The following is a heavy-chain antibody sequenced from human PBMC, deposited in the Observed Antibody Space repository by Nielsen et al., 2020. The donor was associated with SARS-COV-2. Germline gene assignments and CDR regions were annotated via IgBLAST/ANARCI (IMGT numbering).Heavy chain of an antibody. J-gene: IGHJ4*02. CDR2: IKRDGSEK. D-gene: IGHD3-16*01. Sequence: GGSLRLSCAASGFTFSSYWMSWVRQAPGKGLEWVANIKRDGSEKHYVDSVKGRFTVSRDNTKNSLYLQMNSLRADDTAVYYCVREWGYWGQGTLVTVSS. CDR1: GFTFSSYW. CDR3: VREWGY. V-gene: IGHV3-7*01.